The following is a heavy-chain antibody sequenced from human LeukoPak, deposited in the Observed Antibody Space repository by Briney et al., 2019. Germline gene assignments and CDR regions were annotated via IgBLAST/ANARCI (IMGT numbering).Heavy chain of an antibody. J-gene: IGHJ4*02. Sequence: GGSLRLSCAASGFTFRSYWMHWVRQVPGKGPVWVSRINSDGSSTSYADSVKDRFTISRDNAKNTLYLQMSCLRAEDTAVYYCARSLRSEDYFDYWGQGTLVTVSS. D-gene: IGHD3-16*01. CDR1: GFTFRSYW. CDR2: INSDGSST. V-gene: IGHV3-74*01. CDR3: ARSLRSEDYFDY.